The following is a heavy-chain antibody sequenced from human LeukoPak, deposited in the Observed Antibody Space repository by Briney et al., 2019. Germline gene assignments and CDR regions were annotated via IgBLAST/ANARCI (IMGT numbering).Heavy chain of an antibody. Sequence: SETLSLTCAVYGGSFSGYYWSWIRQPPGKGLEWIGEINHSGSTNYNPSLKSRVTISVDTSKNQFSLKLSSVTAADTAVYYCAVVVVQAAPEKYFQHWGQGTLVTVSS. D-gene: IGHD2-2*01. J-gene: IGHJ1*01. V-gene: IGHV4-34*01. CDR1: GGSFSGYY. CDR3: AVVVVQAAPEKYFQH. CDR2: INHSGST.